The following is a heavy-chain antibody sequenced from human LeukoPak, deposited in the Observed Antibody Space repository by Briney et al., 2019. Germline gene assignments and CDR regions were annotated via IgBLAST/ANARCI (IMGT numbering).Heavy chain of an antibody. J-gene: IGHJ4*02. CDR2: ISYDGTKQ. CDR1: GFPFNTYA. D-gene: IGHD1-26*01. CDR3: ARDRGYSGSYPRD. V-gene: IGHV3-30-3*01. Sequence: GGSLRFSCAASGFPFNTYAMHWVRQAPGKGLEWVAVISYDGTKQYYADSVKGRFTISRDNSKNTLYLQMNSLRAEDTAVYYCARDRGYSGSYPRDWGQGTLVTVSS.